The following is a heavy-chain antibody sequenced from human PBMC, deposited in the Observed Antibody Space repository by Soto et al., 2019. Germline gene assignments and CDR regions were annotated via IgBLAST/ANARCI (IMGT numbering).Heavy chain of an antibody. J-gene: IGHJ5*02. CDR3: AREIETGWYDH. V-gene: IGHV4-59*02. Sequence: QVQLQESGPGLVKPSETLSLTCTVSGGSVSSYYWSWIRQPPGKGLDWIGYIYYSGSTNYNPSLKSRVTISVDTSKIQFFLKLSSVTAADTAVYYCAREIETGWYDHWGQGTLVTVSS. CDR2: IYYSGST. D-gene: IGHD1-1*01. CDR1: GGSVSSYY.